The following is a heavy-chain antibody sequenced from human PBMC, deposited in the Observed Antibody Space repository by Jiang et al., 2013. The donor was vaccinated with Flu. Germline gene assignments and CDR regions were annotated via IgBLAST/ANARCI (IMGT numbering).Heavy chain of an antibody. Sequence: GAEVKKPGSSVKVSCKASGGTFSSYAISWVRQAPGQGLEWMGRIIPILGIANYAQKFQGRVTITADKSTSTAYMELSSLRSEDTAVYYCARDRSITMVRGVILAYFDYWGQGTLVTVSS. CDR3: ARDRSITMVRGVILAYFDY. D-gene: IGHD3-10*01. CDR2: IIPILGIA. J-gene: IGHJ4*02. CDR1: GGTFSSYA. V-gene: IGHV1-69*04.